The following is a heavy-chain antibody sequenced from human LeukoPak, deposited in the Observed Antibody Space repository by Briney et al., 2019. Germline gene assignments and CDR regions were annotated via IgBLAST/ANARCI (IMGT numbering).Heavy chain of an antibody. J-gene: IGHJ4*02. CDR3: ASSSAWAGIFDY. CDR1: GFTFSQNW. D-gene: IGHD6-19*01. Sequence: GGSLRLSCAASGFTFSQNWMTWVRQAPGKGLERVANINQDGSGEYYVDSVEGRFTISRDNAKNSLYLQMNSLRAEDTAVYYCASSSAWAGIFDYWGQGTLVTVSS. CDR2: INQDGSGE. V-gene: IGHV3-7*01.